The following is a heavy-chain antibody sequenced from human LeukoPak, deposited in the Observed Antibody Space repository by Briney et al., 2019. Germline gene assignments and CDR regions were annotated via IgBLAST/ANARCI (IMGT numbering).Heavy chain of an antibody. CDR2: ITSSSSTI. CDR3: VRVSSGWYFDY. V-gene: IGHV3-48*02. D-gene: IGHD6-19*01. CDR1: GVTVSSTD. Sequence: GGSLRLSCAVSGVTVSSTDMSWVRQAPGKGLEWVSYITSSSSTISYADSVEGRFTISRDNAKNSLYLQMNSLRDEDTAVYHCVRVSSGWYFDYWGQGTLVTVSS. J-gene: IGHJ4*02.